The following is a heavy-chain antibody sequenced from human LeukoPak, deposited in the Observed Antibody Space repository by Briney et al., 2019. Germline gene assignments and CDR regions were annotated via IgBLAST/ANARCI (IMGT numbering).Heavy chain of an antibody. CDR1: GFTFSNYW. J-gene: IGHJ4*02. CDR3: AREDGYNTPHFDY. D-gene: IGHD5-24*01. Sequence: GGSLRLSCAPSGFTFSNYWMHWVRHAPRKGRVWVSRINTDGSSTSYADSVKGRFTISRDNAKNTLYLQMHTLSAEDTAVYYCAREDGYNTPHFDYWGQGTLVTVSS. V-gene: IGHV3-74*01. CDR2: INTDGSST.